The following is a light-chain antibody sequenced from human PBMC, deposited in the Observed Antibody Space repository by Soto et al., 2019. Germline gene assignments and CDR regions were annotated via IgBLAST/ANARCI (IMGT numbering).Light chain of an antibody. CDR2: DVS. V-gene: IGLV2-14*01. Sequence: QSVLTQPASVSGSPGQSITISCTGTSSDVGGYNYVSWYHQHPGKAPKLMIYDVSNRPSGVSNRFSGSKSGNTASLTISGLQAEDEADYYCSSYTSSSVYVFGTGTKVTVL. CDR1: SSDVGGYNY. CDR3: SSYTSSSVYV. J-gene: IGLJ1*01.